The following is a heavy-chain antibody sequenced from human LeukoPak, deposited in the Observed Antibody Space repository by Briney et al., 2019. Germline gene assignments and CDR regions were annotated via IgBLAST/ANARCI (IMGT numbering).Heavy chain of an antibody. D-gene: IGHD6-13*01. CDR2: ISGSGDHT. V-gene: IGHV3-23*01. Sequence: GGSLRLSCAASGFTFSTYAMSWVRQAPEKGLEWVSAISGSGDHTYYADSVKGRFTISRDNSKNTLYLQMNSLRAEDTAVYYCAKRVGYSSSWYILQHWGQGTLVTVSS. J-gene: IGHJ1*01. CDR3: AKRVGYSSSWYILQH. CDR1: GFTFSTYA.